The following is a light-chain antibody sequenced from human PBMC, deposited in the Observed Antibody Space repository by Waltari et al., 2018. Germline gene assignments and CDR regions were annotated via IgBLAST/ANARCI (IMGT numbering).Light chain of an antibody. J-gene: IGLJ2*01. CDR3: ATWDTILSGAL. Sequence: QSVLTQPPSTSGSPGQRVTIFCSGSNSNIGNDDVYWYQQLPGSAPQLLIYRTDRGPSGVPERFSGSKSGTSASLAISGLRSEDEGDYYCATWDTILSGALFGGGTKLTVL. CDR2: RTD. CDR1: NSNIGNDD. V-gene: IGLV1-47*01.